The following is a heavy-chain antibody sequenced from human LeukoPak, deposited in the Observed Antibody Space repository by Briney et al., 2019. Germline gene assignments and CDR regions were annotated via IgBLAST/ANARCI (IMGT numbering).Heavy chain of an antibody. D-gene: IGHD6-13*01. J-gene: IGHJ4*02. CDR2: IYYSGST. Sequence: SETLSLTCTVSGGSISSYYWSWIRQPPGKGLEWIGYIYYSGSTNYNPSLKSRVTISVDTSKNQFSLKLSSVTAADTAVYYCARRDSSWTEDYWGQGTLVTVSS. V-gene: IGHV4-59*08. CDR1: GGSISSYY. CDR3: ARRDSSWTEDY.